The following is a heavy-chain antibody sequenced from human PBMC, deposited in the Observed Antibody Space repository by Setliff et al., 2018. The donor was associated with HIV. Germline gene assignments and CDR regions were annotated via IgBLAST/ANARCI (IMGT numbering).Heavy chain of an antibody. D-gene: IGHD6-13*01. V-gene: IGHV5-51*01. CDR3: ARQSAAAGTWSYYYYYGMDV. CDR2: IYPGDSDT. CDR1: GYSFTSYW. Sequence: GESLKISCQGSGYSFTSYWIGWVRQMPGKGLEWMGIIYPGDSDTRYSPSFQGQVTISADKSISTAYLQWSSLKASDTAMYYCARQSAAAGTWSYYYYYGMDVWGQGTTVTVS. J-gene: IGHJ6*02.